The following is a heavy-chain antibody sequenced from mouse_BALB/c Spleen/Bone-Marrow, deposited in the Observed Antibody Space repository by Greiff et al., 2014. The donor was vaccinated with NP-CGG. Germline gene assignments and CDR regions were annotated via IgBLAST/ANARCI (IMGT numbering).Heavy chain of an antibody. D-gene: IGHD1-1*01. CDR1: GFSLTSYG. V-gene: IGHV2-9*02. J-gene: IGHJ4*01. CDR3: ARVYGSSYDPYYYAMDY. Sequence: VQLVESGPGLVAPSQILSITCTVSGFSLTSYGVYWARQPPGKGLEWLGVIWAGGSTNYNSALMSRLSISKDNSKSQVFLKMNSLQTDDTAMYYCARVYGSSYDPYYYAMDYWGQGTSVTVSS. CDR2: IWAGGST.